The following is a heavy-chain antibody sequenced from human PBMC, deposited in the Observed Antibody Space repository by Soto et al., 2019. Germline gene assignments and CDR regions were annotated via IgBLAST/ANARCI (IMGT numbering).Heavy chain of an antibody. CDR2: ISGSGGST. Sequence: GGSLRLSCAAAGFTFSSYAMSWVRQAPGKGLEWVSAISGSGGSTYYADSVTGRFTISRDNSKNTLYLQMNSLRDEDTAVYYCARLASRRANEGWFDPWGQGTLVTVSS. D-gene: IGHD3-9*01. CDR3: ARLASRRANEGWFDP. J-gene: IGHJ5*02. V-gene: IGHV3-23*01. CDR1: GFTFSSYA.